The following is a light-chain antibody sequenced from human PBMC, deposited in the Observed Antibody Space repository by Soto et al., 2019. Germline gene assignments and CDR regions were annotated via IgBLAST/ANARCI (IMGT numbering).Light chain of an antibody. CDR1: SSNIGAGYD. CDR2: GNS. V-gene: IGLV1-40*01. J-gene: IGLJ1*01. Sequence: QSVLTQPPSVSGAPGQRVTISCTGGSSNIGAGYDVHWYQQLPGTAPKLLIYGNSNRPSGVPDRFSGSKSGTSASLAITGVQAEDEADYYCQSYDSSLSGYVFGTGTKVTVL. CDR3: QSYDSSLSGYV.